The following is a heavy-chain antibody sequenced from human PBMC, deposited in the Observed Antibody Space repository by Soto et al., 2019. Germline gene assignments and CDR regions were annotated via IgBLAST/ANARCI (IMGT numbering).Heavy chain of an antibody. CDR2: IYYSGST. CDR1: GDYVNNGTDR. CDR3: ARHNYGTGSTYFDY. J-gene: IGHJ4*02. Sequence: LETLCVTCTVSGDYVNNGTDRWSWIRQPPGKGLEWIGYIYYSGSTNYNPSLKSRVTISVDTSKNQFSLKLNSMTAADTAVYYCARHNYGTGSTYFDYWGQRTLVTVSS. V-gene: IGHV4-61*01. D-gene: IGHD3-16*01.